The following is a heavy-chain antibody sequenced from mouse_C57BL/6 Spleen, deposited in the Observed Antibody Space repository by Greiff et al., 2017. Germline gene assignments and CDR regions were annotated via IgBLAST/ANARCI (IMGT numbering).Heavy chain of an antibody. CDR2: IDPSDSET. CDR1: GHTFTSYW. D-gene: IGHD1-1*01. Sequence: QVQLQQPGAELVRPGSSVKLSCKASGHTFTSYWMHWVKQRPIQGLEWIGNIDPSDSETHYNQKFKDKATLTVDKSSSTAYMQLSSLTSEDSAVYYCAIYGSSSYYFDYWGQGTTLTVSS. CDR3: AIYGSSSYYFDY. J-gene: IGHJ2*01. V-gene: IGHV1-52*01.